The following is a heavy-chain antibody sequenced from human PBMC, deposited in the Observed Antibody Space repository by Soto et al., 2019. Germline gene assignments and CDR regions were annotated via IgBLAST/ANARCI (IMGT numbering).Heavy chain of an antibody. J-gene: IGHJ5*02. D-gene: IGHD2-15*01. CDR1: GLTFRSYW. Sequence: EVQLVESGGGLVQPGESLRLSCAASGLTFRSYWMHWVRQAPGKGLVWVSRINTDGSVAMYVDSVKGRFTISRDNAKNPLYLHLNSVGPKNRAVYLCVRNMQWCPLAPGGQGALVPVS. V-gene: IGHV3-74*03. CDR2: INTDGSVA. CDR3: VRNMQWCPLAP.